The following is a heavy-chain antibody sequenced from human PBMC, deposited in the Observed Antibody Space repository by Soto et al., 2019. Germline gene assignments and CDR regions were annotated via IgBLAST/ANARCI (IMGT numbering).Heavy chain of an antibody. D-gene: IGHD3-10*01. J-gene: IGHJ4*02. V-gene: IGHV3-48*03. CDR1: VFIFSDFE. Sequence: GGSLRLSCVCSVFIFSDFEMNCVRHFPGKGLEWLSYMSESGTSIYYADSVKGRFTISRDNAKSSLYLQMNSLRAEDTAIYYCMRDQYMNGWFGRLWGQGTLVNVSS. CDR3: MRDQYMNGWFGRL. CDR2: MSESGTSI.